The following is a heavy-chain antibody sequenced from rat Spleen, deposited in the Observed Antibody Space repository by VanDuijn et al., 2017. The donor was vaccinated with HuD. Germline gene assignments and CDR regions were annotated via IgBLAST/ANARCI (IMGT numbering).Heavy chain of an antibody. D-gene: IGHD1-12*02. CDR2: ITNTGVNA. V-gene: IGHV5-31*01. Sequence: EVQLVETGGGLVQPGRSLKLSCVASGFTFSNYYMAWVRQAPTKGLEWVGSITNTGVNAYYPDSVKGRFTISRENAKSTLYLQMNGLKSEDSATYYCTREGYDGTSSGFEYWGQGVMVTVSS. J-gene: IGHJ2*01. CDR3: TREGYDGTSSGFEY. CDR1: GFTFSNYY.